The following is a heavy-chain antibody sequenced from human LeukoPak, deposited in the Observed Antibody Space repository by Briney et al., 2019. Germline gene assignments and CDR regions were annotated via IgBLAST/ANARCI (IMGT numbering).Heavy chain of an antibody. CDR1: GFTFSSYG. D-gene: IGHD3-10*01. CDR2: ISYDGSNK. CDR3: ARDRTVRGGGFDY. J-gene: IGHJ4*02. Sequence: GGSLRLSCAASGFTFSSYGMHWVRQAPGKGLEWVAVISYDGSNKYYADSVKGRFTISRDNSKNTLYLQMNSLRAEDTAVYYCARDRTVRGGGFDYWGQGTLVTASS. V-gene: IGHV3-30*19.